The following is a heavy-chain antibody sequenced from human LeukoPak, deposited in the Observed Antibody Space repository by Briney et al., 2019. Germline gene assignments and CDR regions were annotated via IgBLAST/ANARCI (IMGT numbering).Heavy chain of an antibody. CDR2: INPNSGGT. J-gene: IGHJ4*02. CDR3: ARGWDYYDSSGYALGDY. CDR1: GYTFTGYY. D-gene: IGHD3-22*01. V-gene: IGHV1-2*02. Sequence: ASVKVSCKASGYTFTGYYMHWVRQAPGQGLEWMGWINPNSGGTNYAQKFQGRVTITRDTSASTAYMELSSLRSEDMAVYYCARGWDYYDSSGYALGDYWGQGTLVTVSS.